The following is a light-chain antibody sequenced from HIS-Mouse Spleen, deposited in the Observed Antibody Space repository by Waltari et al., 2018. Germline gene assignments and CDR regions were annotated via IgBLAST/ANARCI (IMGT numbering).Light chain of an antibody. CDR1: QGISSY. CDR2: AAS. V-gene: IGKV1-9*01. Sequence: DIQLTQSPSFLSASVGDRVTITCRASQGISSYLAWYHQKPGKAPKLLIYAASTLHSGVPSRFSGSGSGTEFTLTISSLQPEDFATYYCQQLNSYPPTFGQGTKVEIK. CDR3: QQLNSYPPT. J-gene: IGKJ1*01.